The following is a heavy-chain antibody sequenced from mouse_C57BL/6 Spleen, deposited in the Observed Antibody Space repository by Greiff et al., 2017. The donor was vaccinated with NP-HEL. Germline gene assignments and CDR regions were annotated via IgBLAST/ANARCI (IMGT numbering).Heavy chain of an antibody. D-gene: IGHD1-1*01. V-gene: IGHV1-64*01. Sequence: QVQLQQPGAELVKPGASVKLSCKASGYTFTSYWMHWVKQRPGQGLEWIGMIHPNSGSTTYNEKFKSKATLTVDKSSSTAYMQLSSLTSEDSAVYYCAREGLITTVVSPYYAMDYWGQGTSVTVSS. CDR2: IHPNSGST. J-gene: IGHJ4*01. CDR1: GYTFTSYW. CDR3: AREGLITTVVSPYYAMDY.